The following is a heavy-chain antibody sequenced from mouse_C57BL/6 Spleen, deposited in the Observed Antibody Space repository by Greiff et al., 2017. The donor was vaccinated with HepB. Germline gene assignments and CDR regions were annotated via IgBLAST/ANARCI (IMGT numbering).Heavy chain of an antibody. D-gene: IGHD1-1*01. CDR1: GYTFTSYW. Sequence: VQLQQPGAELVKPGASVKLSCKASGYTFTSYWMQWVNQRPGQGLEWIGEIDPSDSYTNYNQKFKGKATLTVDTSSSTAYMQLSSLTSEDSAVYYCARITTVADYWGQGTTLTVSS. J-gene: IGHJ2*01. CDR3: ARITTVADY. CDR2: IDPSDSYT. V-gene: IGHV1-50*01.